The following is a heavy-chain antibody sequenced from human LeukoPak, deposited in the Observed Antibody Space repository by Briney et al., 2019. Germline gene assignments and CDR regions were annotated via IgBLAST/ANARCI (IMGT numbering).Heavy chain of an antibody. Sequence: GGSLRLSCAASGFTFSSYAMHWVRQAPGKGLEWVAVISYDGSNKYYADSVKGRFTISRDNSKNTLYLQMNSLRAEDTAVYYCARDRYSSSWVFYNYYYGMDVWGQGTTVTVSS. CDR1: GFTFSSYA. V-gene: IGHV3-30-3*01. CDR2: ISYDGSNK. D-gene: IGHD6-13*01. CDR3: ARDRYSSSWVFYNYYYGMDV. J-gene: IGHJ6*02.